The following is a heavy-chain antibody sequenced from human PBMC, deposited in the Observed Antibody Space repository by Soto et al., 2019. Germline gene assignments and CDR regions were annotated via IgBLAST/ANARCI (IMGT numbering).Heavy chain of an antibody. J-gene: IGHJ4*02. CDR1: GNSISTTNW. Sequence: SETLSLTCAVFGNSISTTNWWSWVRQSPRKGLEWIGEIYHSGRSNYNPSLKSRVTLSLDKSKNHFSLKLSSVTAADTAVYYCARDVGYHYDGSPSGQFDFWGQGTLVTV. CDR2: IYHSGRS. V-gene: IGHV4-4*02. D-gene: IGHD3-22*01. CDR3: ARDVGYHYDGSPSGQFDF.